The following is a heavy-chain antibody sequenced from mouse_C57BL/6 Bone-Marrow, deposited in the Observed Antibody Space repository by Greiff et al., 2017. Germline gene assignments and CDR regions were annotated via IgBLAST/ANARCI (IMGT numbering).Heavy chain of an antibody. CDR2: IDPENGDT. D-gene: IGHD1-1*01. Sequence: VQLQQSGAELVRPGASVKLSCTASGFNIKDDYMHWVQQRPEQGLEWIGWIDPENGDTEYASKFQGKATITADTSSNTAYLQLSSLTSEDTAVYYCMGDDYGSSYGFDYWGQGTTLTVSS. CDR1: GFNIKDDY. J-gene: IGHJ2*01. CDR3: MGDDYGSSYGFDY. V-gene: IGHV14-4*01.